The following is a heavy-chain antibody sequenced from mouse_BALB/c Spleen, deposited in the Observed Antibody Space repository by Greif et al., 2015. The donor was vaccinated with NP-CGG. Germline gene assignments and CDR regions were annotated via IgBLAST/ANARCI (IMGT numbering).Heavy chain of an antibody. V-gene: IGHV5-6-3*01. D-gene: IGHD2-2*01. CDR2: INSNGGST. J-gene: IGHJ3*01. Sequence: EVHLVESGGGLVQPGGSLKLSCAASGFTFSSYGMSWVRQTPDKRLELVATINSNGGSTYYPDSVKGRFTISRDNAKNTLYLQMSSLKSEDTAMYYCARGGVWLRRAWFAYWGQGTLVTVSA. CDR3: ARGGVWLRRAWFAY. CDR1: GFTFSSYG.